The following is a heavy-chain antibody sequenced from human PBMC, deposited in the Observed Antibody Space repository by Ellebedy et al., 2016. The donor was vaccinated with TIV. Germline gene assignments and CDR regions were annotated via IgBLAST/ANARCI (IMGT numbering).Heavy chain of an antibody. D-gene: IGHD4-17*01. V-gene: IGHV1-69*13. Sequence: ASVKVSCKASGGIFGSSAISWVRQAPGQGLEWMGGISPITGTTYYAQRFQGRVTITADEGTTTAHMELSSPRSDDTAIYYCARDADFGDFHGFDPWGQGTLVTVSS. J-gene: IGHJ5*02. CDR2: ISPITGTT. CDR1: GGIFGSSA. CDR3: ARDADFGDFHGFDP.